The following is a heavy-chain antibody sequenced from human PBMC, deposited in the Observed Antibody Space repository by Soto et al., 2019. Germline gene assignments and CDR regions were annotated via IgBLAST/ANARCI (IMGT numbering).Heavy chain of an antibody. D-gene: IGHD2-2*01. J-gene: IGHJ4*02. CDR3: AGGGGVVVPAAMGY. V-gene: IGHV3-33*01. Sequence: QVQLVESGGGVVQPGRSLRLSCAASGFTFSSYGMHWVRQAPGTGLEWMAVIWYDGSNKYYADSVKGRFTISRDNCKNTVDLQMTSLRAEDTAVYYCAGGGGVVVPAAMGYWGQGTLVTVSS. CDR2: IWYDGSNK. CDR1: GFTFSSYG.